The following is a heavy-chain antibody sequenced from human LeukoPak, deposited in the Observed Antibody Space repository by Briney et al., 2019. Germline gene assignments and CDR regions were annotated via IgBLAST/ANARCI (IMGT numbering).Heavy chain of an antibody. Sequence: ASVKVSCKASGYTFTSYGISWVRQAPGQGLEWMGWISAYNGNTNYAQKLQGRVTMTTDTSTSTAYMELRSLRSDDTAVYYCARDGYCSGGSCYSGAFDIWGQGTMVTVSS. D-gene: IGHD2-15*01. CDR3: ARDGYCSGGSCYSGAFDI. CDR1: GYTFTSYG. J-gene: IGHJ3*02. V-gene: IGHV1-18*01. CDR2: ISAYNGNT.